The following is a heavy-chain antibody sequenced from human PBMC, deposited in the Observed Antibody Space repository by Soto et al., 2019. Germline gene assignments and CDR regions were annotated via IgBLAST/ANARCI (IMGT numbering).Heavy chain of an antibody. J-gene: IGHJ6*02. CDR3: ARSYYGSGSYWFYGMDV. CDR2: IIPSFATG. CDR1: GGTFGNSA. V-gene: IGHV1-69*06. Sequence: ASVKVSCKASGGTFGNSAISWVRQAPGQGLEWMGGIIPSFATGNSAPEFQGRLTITADKSKTTAYMELSSLRSEDTAVYYCARSYYGSGSYWFYGMDVWGQGTTVTVSS. D-gene: IGHD3-10*01.